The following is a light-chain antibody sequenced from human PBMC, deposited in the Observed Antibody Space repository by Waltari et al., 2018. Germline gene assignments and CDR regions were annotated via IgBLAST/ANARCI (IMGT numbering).Light chain of an antibody. CDR3: GAWDSSLSGVV. CDR2: HKN. J-gene: IGLJ3*02. V-gene: IGLV1-51*01. Sequence: QSVLPQAPSVSAAPGQRVTISCSGRSSHIGSDYVAWYQHLPGTAPKLLIYHKNKRPEGIPARFSGSKSGTSATLDITGLQTGDEAEYYCGAWDSSLSGVVFGGGTKLTVL. CDR1: SSHIGSDY.